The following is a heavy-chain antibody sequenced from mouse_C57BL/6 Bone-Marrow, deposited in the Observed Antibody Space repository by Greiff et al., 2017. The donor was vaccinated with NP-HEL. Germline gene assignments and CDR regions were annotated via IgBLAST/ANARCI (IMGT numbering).Heavy chain of an antibody. D-gene: IGHD2-5*01. CDR3: ARTRPYYSNWHYAMDY. V-gene: IGHV2-2*01. CDR1: GFSLTSYG. Sequence: QVQLQQSGPGLVQPSQSLSITCTVSGFSLTSYGVHWVRQSPGKGLEWLGVIWSGGSTDYNVAFISRLSISKDNSKSQVFFKMNSLQADDTAIYYCARTRPYYSNWHYAMDYWGQGTSVTVSS. CDR2: IWSGGST. J-gene: IGHJ4*01.